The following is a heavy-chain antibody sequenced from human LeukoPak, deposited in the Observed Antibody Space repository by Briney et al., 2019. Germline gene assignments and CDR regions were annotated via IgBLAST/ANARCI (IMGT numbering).Heavy chain of an antibody. V-gene: IGHV3-30*04. J-gene: IGHJ4*02. CDR2: ISYDGSNK. CDR3: ARDFPPQTSYYFDY. Sequence: XGGSLRLSCAASGFTFSSYAMHWVRQAPGKGLEWVAVISYDGSNKYYADSVKGRFTISRDNSKNTLYLQMNSLRAEDTAVYYCARDFPPQTSYYFDYWGQGTLVTVSS. CDR1: GFTFSSYA.